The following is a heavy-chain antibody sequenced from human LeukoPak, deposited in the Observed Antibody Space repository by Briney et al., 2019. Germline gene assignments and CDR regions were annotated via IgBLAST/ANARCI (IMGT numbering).Heavy chain of an antibody. CDR1: GGSISSSNW. CDR2: IYHSGST. D-gene: IGHD3-22*01. Sequence: SETLSLTCAVSGGSISSSNWWSWVRQPPGKGLGCIGEIYHSGSTNYNPSLKSRVTISVDKSKNQFSLKLSSVTAADTAVYYCASRPLYYDSSGPPFDPWGQGTLVTVSS. V-gene: IGHV4-4*02. J-gene: IGHJ5*02. CDR3: ASRPLYYDSSGPPFDP.